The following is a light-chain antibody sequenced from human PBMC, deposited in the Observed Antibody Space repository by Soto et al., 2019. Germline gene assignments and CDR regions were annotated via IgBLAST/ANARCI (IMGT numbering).Light chain of an antibody. CDR2: RNN. CDR3: AAWDDSLSGYV. V-gene: IGLV1-47*01. CDR1: SSNIGTNY. J-gene: IGLJ1*01. Sequence: QSVLTQPPSASGTPGQRVTISCSGGSSNIGTNYVYWYQHLAGAAPKLLIYRNNQRPPGVPERFSGSRSGTPASLAISGLRSEDESDYYCAAWDDSLSGYVFGTGTKVTVL.